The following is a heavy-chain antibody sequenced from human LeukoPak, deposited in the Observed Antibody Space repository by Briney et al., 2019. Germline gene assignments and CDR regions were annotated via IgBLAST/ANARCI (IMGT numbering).Heavy chain of an antibody. CDR3: ARVRFLEWLLPDGD. V-gene: IGHV1-18*01. D-gene: IGHD3-3*01. Sequence: ASVKVSCKASGYTFTNYAISWVRQAPGQGLEWMGWISAYNGNTNYAQKLQGRITMTTDTSTSTAYMELRSLRSDDTAVYYCARVRFLEWLLPDGDWGQGTLVTVSP. CDR1: GYTFTNYA. CDR2: ISAYNGNT. J-gene: IGHJ4*02.